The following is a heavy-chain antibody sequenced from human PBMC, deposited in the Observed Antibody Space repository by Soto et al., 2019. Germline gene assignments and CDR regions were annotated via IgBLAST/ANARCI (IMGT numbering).Heavy chain of an antibody. D-gene: IGHD1-1*01. Sequence: EVQLVESGGGLVQPGGSLRLSCVASGFTFNIYWLHCVRQAPGTGLEWVSRIDNDGSATTYADSVKGRFTISRDNAKNTLFLKMNTLRVDDTAVYYCARDNWNSYWGQGTLVTVSS. CDR1: GFTFNIYW. CDR3: ARDNWNSY. J-gene: IGHJ4*02. CDR2: IDNDGSAT. V-gene: IGHV3-74*01.